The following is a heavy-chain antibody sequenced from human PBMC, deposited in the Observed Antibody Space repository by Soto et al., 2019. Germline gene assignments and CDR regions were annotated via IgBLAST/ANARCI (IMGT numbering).Heavy chain of an antibody. D-gene: IGHD2-21*02. CDR2: IHHSGSI. CDR1: GGSNSSDYYH. CDR3: AREDDGGDSVDV. J-gene: IGHJ6*02. Sequence: QVQLQQSGPGLVKPSQTLSPTCTVSGGSNSSDYYHWTWIRHSPGKGLEWIGYIHHSGSILYNPSLKSRVTISVDTSKNQFSLHLSSVTAADTAVYFCAREDDGGDSVDVWGQGTTVTVAS. V-gene: IGHV4-30-4*08.